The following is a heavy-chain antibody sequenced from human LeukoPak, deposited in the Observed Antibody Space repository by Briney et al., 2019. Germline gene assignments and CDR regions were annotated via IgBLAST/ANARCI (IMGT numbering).Heavy chain of an antibody. V-gene: IGHV4-59*01. D-gene: IGHD6-13*01. Sequence: PSETLSLTCTVSGGSLSSYYWSWIRQPPGKGLEWIGYIYYSGSTNYNPSLKSRVTISVDTSKNQFSLKLSSVTAADTAVYYCARGRYSSSWYWGYWGQGTLVTVSS. CDR3: ARGRYSSSWYWGY. J-gene: IGHJ4*02. CDR1: GGSLSSYY. CDR2: IYYSGST.